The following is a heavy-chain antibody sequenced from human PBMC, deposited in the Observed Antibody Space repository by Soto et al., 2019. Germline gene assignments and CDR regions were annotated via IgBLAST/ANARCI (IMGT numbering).Heavy chain of an antibody. J-gene: IGHJ5*02. V-gene: IGHV3-23*01. CDR3: AKDRSRSYGSGYPWGYVAA. D-gene: IGHD3-22*01. Sequence: EVQLLESGGGLVQPGGSLRLSCPATGFTFSTCAMNWVRQAPGKGLEWVSTISGSGSTTYYADSVKGRFTISRDNFKNTLYLQMNSLRVEDTAVYYCAKDRSRSYGSGYPWGYVAAWSQGTLVTVSS. CDR2: ISGSGSTT. CDR1: GFTFSTCA.